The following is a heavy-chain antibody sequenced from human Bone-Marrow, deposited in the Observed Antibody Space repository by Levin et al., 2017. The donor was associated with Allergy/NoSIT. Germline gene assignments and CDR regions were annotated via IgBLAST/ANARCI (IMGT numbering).Heavy chain of an antibody. CDR1: GLTFSDCH. D-gene: IGHD1-26*01. CDR2: IKRSGNIT. J-gene: IGHJ3*02. CDR3: EKGIVGNTGHAFDI. Sequence: GGSLRLSCVVSGLTFSDCHMSWIRQAPGKGLEWVSYIKRSGNITYYADSVKGRFSISRDNAKNSLFLQMNSLRAEDAAVYYCEKGIVGNTGHAFDIWGQGTMVTVSS. V-gene: IGHV3-11*01.